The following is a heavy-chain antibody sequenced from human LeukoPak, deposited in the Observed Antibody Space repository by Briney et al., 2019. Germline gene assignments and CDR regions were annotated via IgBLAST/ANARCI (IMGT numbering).Heavy chain of an antibody. D-gene: IGHD3-16*02. CDR3: ARVTGGLGELSKVYYFQH. CDR2: IKQGGREI. Sequence: GRSLRPSFAASGSTFSRYGMSWVSQAPGKWWEWGANIKQGGREILYVDSVKGRYQITRQNAKNSLYLSMNSLSTEAMAVYHCARVTGGLGELSKVYYFQHWAERTLVSVS. J-gene: IGHJ4*02. V-gene: IGHV3-7*04. CDR1: GSTFSRYG.